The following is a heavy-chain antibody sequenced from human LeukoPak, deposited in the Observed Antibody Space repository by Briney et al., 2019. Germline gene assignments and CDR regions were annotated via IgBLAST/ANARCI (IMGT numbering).Heavy chain of an antibody. V-gene: IGHV4-30-4*01. D-gene: IGHD2-2*02. CDR2: IYYSGST. CDR1: GGSISSGDCY. J-gene: IGHJ4*02. Sequence: PSQTLSLTCTVSGGSISSGDCYWSWIRQPPGKGLEWIGYIYYSGSTYYNPSLKSRVTISVDTSKNQFSLKLSSVTAADTAVYYCARLLGYCSSTSCYMYFDYWGQGTLVTVSS. CDR3: ARLLGYCSSTSCYMYFDY.